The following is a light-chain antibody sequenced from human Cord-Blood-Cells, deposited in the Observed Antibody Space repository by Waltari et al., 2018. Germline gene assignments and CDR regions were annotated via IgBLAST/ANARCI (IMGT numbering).Light chain of an antibody. CDR3: QQYGSPPMYT. J-gene: IGKJ2*01. V-gene: IGKV3-20*01. CDR2: GAS. Sequence: DIVLTQSPGTLSLSPGERATLSCRASQSVSSSYLAWYQQKPGQAPRLLIYGASSRATGIPDRFSGSGSGTDFTLTISRLEPEDFAVYYCQQYGSPPMYTFGQGTKLEIK. CDR1: QSVSSSY.